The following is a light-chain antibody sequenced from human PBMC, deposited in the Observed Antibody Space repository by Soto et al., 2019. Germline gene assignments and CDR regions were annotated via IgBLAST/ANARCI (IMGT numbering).Light chain of an antibody. Sequence: QSALTQPASVSGSPGQSITISCTGTSSDVGSYNLVSWYQQHPGKAPKLMIYEGSKRPSGVSNRFSGSKSGNTASLTISGLQGEDAADYYCCSYGGGTTYVFGTGTKVTVL. J-gene: IGLJ1*01. CDR2: EGS. CDR3: CSYGGGTTYV. CDR1: SSDVGSYNL. V-gene: IGLV2-23*01.